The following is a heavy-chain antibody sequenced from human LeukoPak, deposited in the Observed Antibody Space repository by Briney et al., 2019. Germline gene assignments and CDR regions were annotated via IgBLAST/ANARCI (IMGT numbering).Heavy chain of an antibody. D-gene: IGHD6-13*01. CDR1: GGSISSGSYY. Sequence: SQTLSLTCTVSGGSISSGSYYWSWIRQPAGKGLEWIGRIYTSGSTNYNPSLKSRVTISVDTSKNQFSLKLSSVTAADTAVYYCARGPFHLGAAGRMGNWFDPWGQGTLVTVSS. J-gene: IGHJ5*02. CDR3: ARGPFHLGAAGRMGNWFDP. V-gene: IGHV4-61*02. CDR2: IYTSGST.